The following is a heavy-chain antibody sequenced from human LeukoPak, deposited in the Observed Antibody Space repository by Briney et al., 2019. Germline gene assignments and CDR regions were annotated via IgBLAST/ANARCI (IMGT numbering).Heavy chain of an antibody. CDR2: INQDVSEK. CDR3: ARGHYGMDV. CDR1: GFTVSSNY. Sequence: PGGSLRLSCAASGFTVSSNYMSWVRQAPGKGLEWVAHINQDVSEKYYVDSVKGRFTISRDNAKNSLYLQMNSLRVEDTAVYYCARGHYGMDVWGQGTTVTVS. V-gene: IGHV3-7*01. J-gene: IGHJ6*02.